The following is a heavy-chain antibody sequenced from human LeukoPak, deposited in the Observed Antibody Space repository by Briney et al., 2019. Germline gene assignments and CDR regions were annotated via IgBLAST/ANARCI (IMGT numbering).Heavy chain of an antibody. CDR3: ARGKTAGLDY. Sequence: KTSETLSLTCTVSGGSISSYYWSWIRQPPGKGLEWIGYIYYSGSTNYNPSLKSRVTISVDTSKNQFSLKLSSVTAADTAVYYCARGKTAGLDYWGQGTLVTVSS. J-gene: IGHJ4*02. D-gene: IGHD6-13*01. CDR2: IYYSGST. CDR1: GGSISSYY. V-gene: IGHV4-59*01.